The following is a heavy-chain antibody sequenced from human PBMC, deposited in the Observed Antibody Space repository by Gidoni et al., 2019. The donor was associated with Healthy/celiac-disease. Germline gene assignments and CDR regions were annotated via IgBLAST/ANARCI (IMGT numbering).Heavy chain of an antibody. D-gene: IGHD3-10*01. CDR1: VFSLSTIGVR. Sequence: QITLKEPGPTLVKPTQTLALTCTFSVFSLSTIGVRGGWIRQPPGKALEWLARIYWNDDKRYSPSLKSRLTITKYTSKNQVVLTMTNMDPVDTATYYCANSKGLLLLWFEELPDNWFDPWGQGTLVTVSS. V-gene: IGHV2-5*01. J-gene: IGHJ5*02. CDR3: ANSKGLLLLWFEELPDNWFDP. CDR2: IYWNDDK.